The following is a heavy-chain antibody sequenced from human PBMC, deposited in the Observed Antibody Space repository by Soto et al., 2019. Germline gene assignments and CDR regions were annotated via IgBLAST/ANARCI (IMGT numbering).Heavy chain of an antibody. CDR2: IIPIFGTA. J-gene: IGHJ2*01. D-gene: IGHD3-22*01. CDR3: ARVYYYDSSGPNRYFDL. CDR1: GGTFSSYA. V-gene: IGHV1-69*01. Sequence: QVQLVQSGAEVKKPRSSVKVSCKASGGTFSSYAISWVRQAPGQGLEWMGGIIPIFGTANYAQKFQGRVTITADESTSTAYMELSSLRSEDTAVYYCARVYYYDSSGPNRYFDLWGRGTLVTVSS.